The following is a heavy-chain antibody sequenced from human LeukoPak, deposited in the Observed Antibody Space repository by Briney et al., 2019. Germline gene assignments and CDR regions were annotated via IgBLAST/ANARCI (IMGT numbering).Heavy chain of an antibody. CDR3: ARDPSPGFSGYYYYYMDV. J-gene: IGHJ6*03. CDR1: GYTFTGYY. V-gene: IGHV7-4-1*02. D-gene: IGHD3-10*01. CDR2: INTNTGNP. Sequence: ASVKVSCKASGYTFTGYYMHWVRQAPGQGLEWMGWINTNTGNPTYAQGFTGRFVFSLDTSVSTAYLQISSLKAEDTAVYYCARDPSPGFSGYYYYYMDVWGKGTTVTVSS.